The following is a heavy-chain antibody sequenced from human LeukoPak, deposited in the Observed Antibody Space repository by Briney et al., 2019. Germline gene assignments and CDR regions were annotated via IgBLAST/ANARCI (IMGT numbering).Heavy chain of an antibody. CDR1: GFTFSSYA. D-gene: IGHD6-19*01. V-gene: IGHV3-23*01. CDR3: AKSKEQWLINYFDY. Sequence: PGGSLRLSCAASGFTFSSYAMSWVRQAPGKGLEWVSAISGSGGSTYYADSVKGRFTISRDNSKNTLYLQMNSLRAEDTAVYYCAKSKEQWLINYFDYWAREPWSPSPQ. CDR2: ISGSGGST. J-gene: IGHJ4*02.